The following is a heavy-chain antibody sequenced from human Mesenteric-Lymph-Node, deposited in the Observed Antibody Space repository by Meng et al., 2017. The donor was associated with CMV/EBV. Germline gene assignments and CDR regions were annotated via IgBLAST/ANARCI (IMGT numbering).Heavy chain of an antibody. Sequence: GGSLRLSCAASGFTFSNYWMSWVRQTPGKGLEWVGNIKQDGSEKYYGGSVRGRFTISRDNTKNSLYLQMNSLRVEDTSIYYCARDSADVYGGDQHNQIWGQGTLVTVSS. CDR1: GFTFSNYW. V-gene: IGHV3-7*01. J-gene: IGHJ4*02. D-gene: IGHD2-21*01. CDR3: ARDSADVYGGDQHNQI. CDR2: IKQDGSEK.